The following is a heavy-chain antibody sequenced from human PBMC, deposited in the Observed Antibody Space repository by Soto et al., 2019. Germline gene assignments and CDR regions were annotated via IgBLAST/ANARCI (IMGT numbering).Heavy chain of an antibody. D-gene: IGHD3-10*01. CDR3: ARGNTRIQGDLSHYNGLDV. CDR1: GFTLKSYE. J-gene: IGHJ6*02. V-gene: IGHV3-48*03. Sequence: PGGSLRLSCEASGFTLKSYEVNWVRQAPGKGLEWISYITSSTRTTYYADSVKGRFTISRDNARKSVYLQMNSLRVEDTAIYYCARGNTRIQGDLSHYNGLDVWGQGTTVTVSS. CDR2: ITSSTRTT.